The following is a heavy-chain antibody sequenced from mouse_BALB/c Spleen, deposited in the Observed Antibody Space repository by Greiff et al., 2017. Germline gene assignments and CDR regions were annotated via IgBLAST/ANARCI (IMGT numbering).Heavy chain of an antibody. V-gene: IGHV5-6-5*01. D-gene: IGHD1-1*01. CDR1: GFTFSSYA. CDR2: ISSGGST. J-gene: IGHJ2*01. CDR3: ARGLITTVVGNFDY. Sequence: EVQGVESGGGLVKPGGSLKLSCAASGFTFSSYAMSWVRQTPEKRLEWVASISSGGSTYYPDSVKGRFTISRDNARNILYLQMSSLRSEDTAMYYCARGLITTVVGNFDYWGQGTTLTVSS.